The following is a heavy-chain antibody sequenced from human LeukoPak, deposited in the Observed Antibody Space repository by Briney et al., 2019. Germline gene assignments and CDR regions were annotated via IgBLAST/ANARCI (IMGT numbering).Heavy chain of an antibody. Sequence: ASVKVSCKASGGTFSSYAISWVRQAPGQGLEWMGGIIPIFGTANYAQKFQGRVTITADESTSTAYMELSSLRSEDTAVYYCATLACSSTSCNFVYWGQGTLVTVSS. V-gene: IGHV1-69*13. CDR3: ATLACSSTSCNFVY. D-gene: IGHD2-2*01. CDR2: IIPIFGTA. CDR1: GGTFSSYA. J-gene: IGHJ4*02.